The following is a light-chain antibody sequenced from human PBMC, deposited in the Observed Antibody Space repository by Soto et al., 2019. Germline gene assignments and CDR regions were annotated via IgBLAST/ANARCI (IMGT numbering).Light chain of an antibody. J-gene: IGKJ1*01. V-gene: IGKV3-20*01. Sequence: EIVLTQSPATLSLSPGERAPLSCRASQSVSSSFLAWYQQKPGQAPRLLIYSASTRATGIPDRFSGSGSGTDFTLTISRLEPEDFAVYYCQHYGTSPSTFGRGTKVDI. CDR3: QHYGTSPST. CDR2: SAS. CDR1: QSVSSSF.